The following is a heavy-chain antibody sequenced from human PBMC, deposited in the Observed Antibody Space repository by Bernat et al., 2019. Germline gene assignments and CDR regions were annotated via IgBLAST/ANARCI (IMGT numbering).Heavy chain of an antibody. Sequence: QVQLVESGGGVVQPGRSLRLSCAASGFTFSSYAMHWVRQAPGKGLEWVGCICSYEGNKYYADTVKGRFTMTTDKSKNTLYMQLNSLRAEDTAVYYCARGPYYYGSRGYFWFDHWGQGTLVTVSS. CDR2: ICSYEGNK. CDR3: ARGPYYYGSRGYFWFDH. D-gene: IGHD3-10*01. CDR1: GFTFSSYA. V-gene: IGHV3-30*01. J-gene: IGHJ5*02.